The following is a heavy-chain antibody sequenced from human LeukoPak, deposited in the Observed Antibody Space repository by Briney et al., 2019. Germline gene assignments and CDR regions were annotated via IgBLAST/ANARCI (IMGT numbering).Heavy chain of an antibody. CDR3: ARDAVTMVRGAHDQHPQRRQNWFDP. CDR1: GVTFSSYD. Sequence: SGGSLRLSCAASGVTFSSYDMHWVRQATGKGLEWVSAISTAGDTYYPGSVKGRFTISRENAKNPLYLQMNSLRAGDTAVYYCARDAVTMVRGAHDQHPQRRQNWFDPWGQGTLVTVSS. V-gene: IGHV3-13*01. CDR2: ISTAGDT. J-gene: IGHJ5*02. D-gene: IGHD3-10*01.